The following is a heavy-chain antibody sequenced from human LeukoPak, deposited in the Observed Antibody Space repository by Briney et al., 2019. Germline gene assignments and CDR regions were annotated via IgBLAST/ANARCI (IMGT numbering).Heavy chain of an antibody. CDR3: AKDQDSSGYYFDY. J-gene: IGHJ4*02. D-gene: IGHD3-22*01. CDR2: ISWNSGSI. V-gene: IGHV3-9*01. CDR1: GFTFDDYA. Sequence: GRSLRLSCAASGFTFDDYAMHWVRQAPGKGPEWVSGISWNSGSIGYADSVKGRFTISRDNAKNSLYLQMNSLRAEDTALYYCAKDQDSSGYYFDYWGQGTLVTVSS.